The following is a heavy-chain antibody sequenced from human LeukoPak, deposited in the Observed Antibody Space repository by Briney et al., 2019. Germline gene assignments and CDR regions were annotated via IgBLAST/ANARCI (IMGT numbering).Heavy chain of an antibody. D-gene: IGHD1-26*01. V-gene: IGHV3-23*01. J-gene: IGHJ4*02. CDR3: AKDRLGATLYFDD. Sequence: GGSLRLSCAASGFTFSSYGMSWVRQAPGKGLEWVSAMSGSGGTTYYADSVEGRLTISRDNSKNTLYLQMNSLRAEDTAVYYCAKDRLGATLYFDDWGQGTLVTVSS. CDR2: MSGSGGTT. CDR1: GFTFSSYG.